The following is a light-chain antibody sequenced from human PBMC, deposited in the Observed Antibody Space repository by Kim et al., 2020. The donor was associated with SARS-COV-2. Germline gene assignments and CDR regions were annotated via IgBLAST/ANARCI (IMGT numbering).Light chain of an antibody. J-gene: IGKJ5*01. CDR3: QQYSSSPVT. CDR1: QRVSSNF. CDR2: DIS. V-gene: IGKV3-20*01. Sequence: EIVLTQSAGTLSLSPGERATLSCRATQRVSSNFLAWYQQKPGQAPRLLIYDISKRATGIPDRFSGSGSGTDFTLTISRLEPEDFAVYYCQQYSSSPVTFGQGTQLEIK.